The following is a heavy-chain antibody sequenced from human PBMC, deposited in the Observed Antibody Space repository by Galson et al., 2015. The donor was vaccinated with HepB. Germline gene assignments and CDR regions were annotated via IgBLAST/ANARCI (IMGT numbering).Heavy chain of an antibody. V-gene: IGHV3-23*01. D-gene: IGHD2-2*01. CDR1: GFTFSSYA. J-gene: IGHJ3*01. CDR3: AKSMDKLLVRGGDTFDF. Sequence: SLRLSCAGSGFTFSSYAMTWVRQAPGRGLDWVSAISGSGRSTYYADSVKGRFNISRENSKNTFYQQMNSLRAEDTALYYCAKSMDKLLVRGGDTFDFWGQGTMVTVSS. CDR2: ISGSGRST.